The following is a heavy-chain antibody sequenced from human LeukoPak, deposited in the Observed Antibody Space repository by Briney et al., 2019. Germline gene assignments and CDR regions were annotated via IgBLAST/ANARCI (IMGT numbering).Heavy chain of an antibody. Sequence: ASVKVSCKASGYTFTSYDFNWLRQATGQGPEWMGWMNPNSGNTGFAQKFQGRVTITADESTSTAYMELSSLRSEDTAVYYCARGSGGSFHSGIHYWGQGTLVTVSS. CDR2: MNPNSGNT. J-gene: IGHJ4*02. V-gene: IGHV1-8*01. CDR3: ARGSGGSFHSGIHY. CDR1: GYTFTSYD. D-gene: IGHD1-26*01.